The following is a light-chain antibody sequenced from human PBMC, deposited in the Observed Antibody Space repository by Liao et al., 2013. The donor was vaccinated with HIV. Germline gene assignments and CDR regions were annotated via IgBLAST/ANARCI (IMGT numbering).Light chain of an antibody. CDR1: ALPKQY. V-gene: IGLV3-1*01. CDR3: QTWDSSTYV. J-gene: IGLJ1*01. CDR2: QDT. Sequence: SYELTQPPSVSVSPGQTARITCSGDALPKQYAYWYQQKPGQSPVLVIYQDTKRPSGIPERFSGSNSGNTATLTLSGTQAMDEADYYCQTWDSSTYVFGTGTKVTVL.